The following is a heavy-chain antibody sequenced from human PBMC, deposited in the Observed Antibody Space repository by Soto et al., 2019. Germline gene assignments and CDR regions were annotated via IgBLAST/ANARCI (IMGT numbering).Heavy chain of an antibody. D-gene: IGHD6-13*01. CDR3: ARSSAEDRYSSSWFDN. CDR1: GFSLSNARMG. J-gene: IGHJ4*02. Sequence: GSGPTLVNPTETLTLTCTVSGFSLSNARMGVSWIRQPPGKALEWLAHIFSNDEKSYSTSLKSRLTISKDTSKSQVVLTMTNMDPVDTATYYCARSSAEDRYSSSWFDNWGQGTLVTVSS. CDR2: IFSNDEK. V-gene: IGHV2-26*01.